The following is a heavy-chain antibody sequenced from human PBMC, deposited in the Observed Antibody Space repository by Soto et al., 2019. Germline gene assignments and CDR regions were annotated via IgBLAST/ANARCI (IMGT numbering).Heavy chain of an antibody. J-gene: IGHJ4*02. CDR1: GYSFAGYW. Sequence: GESLKISCKGSGYSFAGYWITWVRQKPGKGLEWMGRVDPSDSQTYYSPSFRGHVTISVTKSITTVFLQWRSLRASDTAMYYCARQIYDSDTGPNFQYYFDSWGQGTPVTVSS. V-gene: IGHV5-10-1*01. CDR2: VDPSDSQT. CDR3: ARQIYDSDTGPNFQYYFDS. D-gene: IGHD3-22*01.